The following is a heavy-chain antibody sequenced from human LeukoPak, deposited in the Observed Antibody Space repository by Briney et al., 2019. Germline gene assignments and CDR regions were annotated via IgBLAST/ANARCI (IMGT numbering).Heavy chain of an antibody. CDR1: GYTFTSYD. D-gene: IGHD3-22*01. V-gene: IGHV1-8*01. CDR3: ARGGEGRYYDSSGYSNWFDP. CDR2: MNPNSGNT. J-gene: IGHJ5*02. Sequence: ASVKVSCKASGYTFTSYDINWVRQATGQGLEWMGWMNPNSGNTGCAQKFQGRVTMTRNTSISTAYMELSSLRSEDTAVYYCARGGEGRYYDSSGYSNWFDPWGQGTLVTVSS.